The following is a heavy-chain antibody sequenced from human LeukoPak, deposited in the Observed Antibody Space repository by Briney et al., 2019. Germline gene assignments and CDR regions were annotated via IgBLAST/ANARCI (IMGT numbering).Heavy chain of an antibody. CDR1: GFTFSSYS. Sequence: PGGSLRLSCAASGFTFSSYSMNWVRQAPGKGLEWVSSISSSSSYIYYADSVKGRFTISRDNAKNSLYLQMNSLRAEDTAVYYCASMTTVTTGVDYWGQGTLVTVSS. D-gene: IGHD4-11*01. V-gene: IGHV3-21*01. J-gene: IGHJ4*02. CDR3: ASMTTVTTGVDY. CDR2: ISSSSSYI.